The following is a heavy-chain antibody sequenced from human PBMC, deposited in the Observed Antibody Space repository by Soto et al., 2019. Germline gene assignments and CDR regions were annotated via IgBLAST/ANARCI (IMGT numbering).Heavy chain of an antibody. V-gene: IGHV4-59*08. D-gene: IGHD4-17*01. CDR3: ARIPRGVTTLILAFDI. J-gene: IGHJ3*02. Sequence: SETLSLTCTVSGGSISSYYWSWIRQPPGKGLEWIGYIYYSGSTNYNPSLKSRVTISVDTSKNQFSLKLSSVTAADTAVYYCARIPRGVTTLILAFDIWGQGTMVTVSS. CDR1: GGSISSYY. CDR2: IYYSGST.